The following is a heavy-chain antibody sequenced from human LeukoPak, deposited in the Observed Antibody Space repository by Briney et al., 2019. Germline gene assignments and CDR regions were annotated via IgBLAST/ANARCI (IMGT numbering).Heavy chain of an antibody. V-gene: IGHV1-8*01. J-gene: IGHJ4*02. Sequence: GASVKVSCKASGYTFTSYDINWVRQATGQGREWMGWMNPNSGNTGYAQKFQGRVTMTRNTSISTAYMELSSLRSEDTAVYYCARGGGPLRFLEWLKSYYFDYWGQGTLVTVSS. D-gene: IGHD3-3*01. CDR2: MNPNSGNT. CDR1: GYTFTSYD. CDR3: ARGGGPLRFLEWLKSYYFDY.